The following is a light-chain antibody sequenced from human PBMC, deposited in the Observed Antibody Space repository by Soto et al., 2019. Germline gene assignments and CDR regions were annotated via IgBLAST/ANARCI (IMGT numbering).Light chain of an antibody. CDR3: QQRRHWPPLT. V-gene: IGKV3-11*01. Sequence: EIVLTQSPATLSLSPGERATLSCRASQSVSSYLAWYQQKPGQAPRLLIYDASNRATGIPARFSGSGSGTDFTLTISSLEPEDFAVYYCQQRRHWPPLTFGGGTKVDIK. J-gene: IGKJ4*01. CDR2: DAS. CDR1: QSVSSY.